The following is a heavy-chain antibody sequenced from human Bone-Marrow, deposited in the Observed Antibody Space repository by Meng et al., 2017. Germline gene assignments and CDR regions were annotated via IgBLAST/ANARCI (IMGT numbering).Heavy chain of an antibody. D-gene: IGHD6-19*01. J-gene: IGHJ3*02. CDR1: GFTVSSNY. CDR3: AKALEQWLVTSDAFDI. CDR2: ISGSGGST. Sequence: GESLKISCAASGFTVSSNYMSWVRQAPGKGLEWVSAISGSGGSTYYADSVKGRFTISRDNSKNTLYLQMNSLRAEDTAVYYCAKALEQWLVTSDAFDIWGQGTMVTVSS. V-gene: IGHV3-23*01.